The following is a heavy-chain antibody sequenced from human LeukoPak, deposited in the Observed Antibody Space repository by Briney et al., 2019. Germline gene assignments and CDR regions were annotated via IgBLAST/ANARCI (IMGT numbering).Heavy chain of an antibody. J-gene: IGHJ5*01. CDR2: LSGNGAKT. Sequence: PGGSLRLSCAASGFIFSTYGMSWVRQAPGKGLEWVSALSGNGAKTYYRDSVKGRFTISRDNSKNTVYLQMNSLRAGDTAVYYCAKDLHWGLDSWGQGTLVTVSS. CDR1: GFIFSTYG. CDR3: AKDLHWGLDS. D-gene: IGHD7-27*01. V-gene: IGHV3-23*01.